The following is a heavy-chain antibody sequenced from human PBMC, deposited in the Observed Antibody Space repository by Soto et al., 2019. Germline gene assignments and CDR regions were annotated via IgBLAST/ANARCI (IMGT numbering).Heavy chain of an antibody. D-gene: IGHD5-18*01. V-gene: IGHV3-23*01. J-gene: IGHJ6*02. Sequence: GGSLRLSCAASGFTFSNYAMSWVRQAPGKGLEWVSALPERGSSPYYADSVKGRFTISRDNSKNSLYLQMNSLRAEDTAVYYSPKTTAGSYGRNYGMDVWGQGTTVTVSS. CDR2: LPERGSSP. CDR3: PKTTAGSYGRNYGMDV. CDR1: GFTFSNYA.